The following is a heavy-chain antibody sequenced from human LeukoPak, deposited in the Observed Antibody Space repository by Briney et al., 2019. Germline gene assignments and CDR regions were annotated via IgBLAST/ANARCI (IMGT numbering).Heavy chain of an antibody. V-gene: IGHV3-15*01. Sequence: PGGSLRLSCGASGFIFKNAWMTWVRQAPGKGLEWVARIKTKTAAGTSDYAAPVRGRFIISRDDSIDTLHLQMDNLKTEDTGVYYCATYSSGWKFEHWGQGTLVSVSS. CDR1: GFIFKNAW. CDR3: ATYSSGWKFEH. CDR2: IKTKTAAGTS. D-gene: IGHD6-19*01. J-gene: IGHJ4*02.